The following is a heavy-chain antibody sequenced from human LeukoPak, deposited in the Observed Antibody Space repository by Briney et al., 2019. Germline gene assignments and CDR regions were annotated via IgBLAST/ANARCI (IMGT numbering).Heavy chain of an antibody. CDR1: GYTFTSYY. CDR2: INPSGGST. Sequence: ASVTVSCKASGYTFTSYYMHWVRQAPGQGLEWMGIINPSGGSTSYAQKFQGRVTMTRDTSTSTVYMELSSLRSEDTAVYYCAREGGSYWFDYWGQGTLVTVSS. D-gene: IGHD1-26*01. V-gene: IGHV1-46*01. CDR3: AREGGSYWFDY. J-gene: IGHJ4*02.